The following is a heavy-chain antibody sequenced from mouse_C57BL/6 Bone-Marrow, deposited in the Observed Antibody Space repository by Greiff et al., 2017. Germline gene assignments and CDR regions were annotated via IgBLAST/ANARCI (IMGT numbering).Heavy chain of an antibody. Sequence: VQLQESGAELMKPGASVKLSCKATGYTFTGYWIEWVKQRPGHGLEWIGEILPGSGSTNYNEKFKGKATFTADTSSNTAYMQLSSLTTEDSAIYYCARWGYYYGSSLYWYFDVWGTGTTVTVSS. CDR1: GYTFTGYW. V-gene: IGHV1-9*01. CDR2: ILPGSGST. J-gene: IGHJ1*03. D-gene: IGHD1-1*01. CDR3: ARWGYYYGSSLYWYFDV.